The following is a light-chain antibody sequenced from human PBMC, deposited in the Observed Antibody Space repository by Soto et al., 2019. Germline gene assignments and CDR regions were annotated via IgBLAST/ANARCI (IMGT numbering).Light chain of an antibody. CDR3: QQSNSFPRT. V-gene: IGKV1-12*01. J-gene: IGKJ4*01. CDR1: QAVSTW. Sequence: DIQMTQSPSFVSASVGDSVTITCRASQAVSTWLAWYQQKPGGAPRLLIYAASTLQSGVPSRFSGSGSATDFTLTIRSLQPEDFATYYCQQSNSFPRTFGGGTKVEIK. CDR2: AAS.